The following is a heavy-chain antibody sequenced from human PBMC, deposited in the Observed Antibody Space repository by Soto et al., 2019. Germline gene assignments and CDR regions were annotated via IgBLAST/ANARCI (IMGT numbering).Heavy chain of an antibody. J-gene: IGHJ4*02. V-gene: IGHV1-69*11. Sequence: QVHLVQSGAEVKKPGSSVRVSCKATGGTFSSHALAWVRQAPGQGFEWMGRIITIDGTVNLGDKFQGRVTMTADESTGTGYMEVGSLRLEDTAVYFCARVGVAAPYYLDLWGQGTQVIVSS. CDR1: GGTFSSHA. D-gene: IGHD6-25*01. CDR3: ARVGVAAPYYLDL. CDR2: IITIDGTV.